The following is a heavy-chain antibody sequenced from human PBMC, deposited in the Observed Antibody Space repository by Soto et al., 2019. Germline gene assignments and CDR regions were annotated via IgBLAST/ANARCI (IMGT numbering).Heavy chain of an antibody. CDR3: AKDLSLYSSSLCFDY. Sequence: PGGSLRLSCAASGFTFSSYAMSWVRQAPGKGLEWVSAISGSGGSTYYADSVKGRFTISRDNSKNTLYLQMNSLRAEDTAVYYCAKDLSLYSSSLCFDYWGQGTLVTVSS. V-gene: IGHV3-23*01. CDR1: GFTFSSYA. D-gene: IGHD6-13*01. CDR2: ISGSGGST. J-gene: IGHJ4*02.